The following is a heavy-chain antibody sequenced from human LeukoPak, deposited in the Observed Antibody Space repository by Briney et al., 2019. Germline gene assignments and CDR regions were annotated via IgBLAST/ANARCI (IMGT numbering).Heavy chain of an antibody. V-gene: IGHV3-23*01. CDR2: ISGSGGST. Sequence: GGSLRLSCAASGFTFSSYAMSWVRQAPGKGLEWVSAISGSGGSTYSADSVKGRFTISRDNSKNTLYLQMNSLRAEDTAVYYCAKRKGGFRDPDCWGQGILVTVSS. J-gene: IGHJ4*02. D-gene: IGHD3-16*01. CDR3: AKRKGGFRDPDC. CDR1: GFTFSSYA.